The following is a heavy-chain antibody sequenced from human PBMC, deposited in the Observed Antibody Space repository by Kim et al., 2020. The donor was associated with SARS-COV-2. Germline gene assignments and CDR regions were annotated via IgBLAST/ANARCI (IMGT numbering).Heavy chain of an antibody. J-gene: IGHJ6*02. V-gene: IGHV3-11*04. CDR3: ARQRVDYGDYSHYYYGMDV. CDR1: GFTFSDYY. D-gene: IGHD4-17*01. CDR2: ISSSGSTI. Sequence: GGSLRLSCAASGFTFSDYYMSWIRQAPGKGLEWVSYISSSGSTIYYADSVKGRFTISRDNAKNSLYLQMNSLRAEDTAVYYCARQRVDYGDYSHYYYGMDVWGQGTTVTGSS.